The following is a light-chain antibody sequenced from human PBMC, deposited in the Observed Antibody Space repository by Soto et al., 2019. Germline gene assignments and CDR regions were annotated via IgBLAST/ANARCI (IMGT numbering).Light chain of an antibody. V-gene: IGLV2-14*01. Sequence: QSVLIQPASESGSPGQSITISCTGTSSDVGGYNYVSWYQQHPGKAPKLIIYEVSNRPSGVSNRFSGSKSGNTASMTISGPQAEDEGDYYCSTYTTTNTYVFGSGTKVTVL. J-gene: IGLJ1*01. CDR2: EVS. CDR3: STYTTTNTYV. CDR1: SSDVGGYNY.